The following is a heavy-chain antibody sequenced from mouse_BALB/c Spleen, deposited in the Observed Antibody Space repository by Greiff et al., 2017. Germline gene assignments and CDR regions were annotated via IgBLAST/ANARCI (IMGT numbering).Heavy chain of an antibody. D-gene: IGHD1-2*01. J-gene: IGHJ4*01. CDR1: GYSFTGYF. CDR2: INPYNGDT. CDR3: GRSGHYGSGAMDY. V-gene: IGHV1-37*01. Sequence: EVKLVESGPELVKPGASVKISCKASGYSFTGYFMNWVKQSHGKSLEWIGRINPYNGDTFYNQKFKGKATLTVDKSSSTAHMELLSLTSEDSAVYYCGRSGHYGSGAMDYWGQGTSVTVSS.